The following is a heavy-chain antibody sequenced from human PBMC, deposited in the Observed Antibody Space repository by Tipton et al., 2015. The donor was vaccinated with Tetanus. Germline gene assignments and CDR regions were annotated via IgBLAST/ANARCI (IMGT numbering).Heavy chain of an antibody. CDR1: GFIFSTYS. CDR3: GKQNGGRWVVDH. J-gene: IGHJ4*02. Sequence: SLRLSCAASGFIFSTYSMNWVRQAPGKGLEWVSSISLSSTYIHYTDSVEGRFTISRDNAKNTLFLQMNSLRAEDTAVYFCGKQNGGRWVVDHWGQGTLVTVSS. CDR2: ISLSSTYI. D-gene: IGHD4-23*01. V-gene: IGHV3-21*01.